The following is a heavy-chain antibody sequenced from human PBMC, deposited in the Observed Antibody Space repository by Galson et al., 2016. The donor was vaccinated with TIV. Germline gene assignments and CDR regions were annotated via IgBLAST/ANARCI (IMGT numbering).Heavy chain of an antibody. V-gene: IGHV3-7*01. CDR1: GFTFSNYW. CDR2: IKEDGSEK. J-gene: IGHJ4*02. Sequence: SLRLSCAASGFTFSNYWMGWVRQAPGKGLEWVANIKEDGSEKYAVDSVQGRFTISRDNAKNTLYLQMNNLRVDDTAVYYCARDKARCSGDSCYLGSSFDYWGRGILVTVSS. D-gene: IGHD2-15*01. CDR3: ARDKARCSGDSCYLGSSFDY.